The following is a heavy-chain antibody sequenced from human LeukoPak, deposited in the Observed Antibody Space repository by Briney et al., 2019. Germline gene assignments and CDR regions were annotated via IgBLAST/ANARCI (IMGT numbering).Heavy chain of an antibody. Sequence: GGSLRLSCAASGFTFTTYTMSWVRQAPGKGLEWVSFISGRRTYISYADSVKGRFTISRDNAKNSLYLQMNSLRAADTAVYFCASVDYGDYYDMSEYYYFDNWGQGTLVTVSS. CDR2: ISGRRTYI. J-gene: IGHJ4*02. CDR1: GFTFTTYT. D-gene: IGHD3-22*01. V-gene: IGHV3-21*01. CDR3: ASVDYGDYYDMSEYYYFDN.